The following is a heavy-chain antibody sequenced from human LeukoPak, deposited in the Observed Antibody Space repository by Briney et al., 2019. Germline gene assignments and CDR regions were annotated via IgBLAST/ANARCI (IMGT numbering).Heavy chain of an antibody. V-gene: IGHV1-69*05. CDR2: IIPIFGTA. J-gene: IGHJ6*03. CDR1: GGTFSSYA. Sequence: GASVKVSCKASGGTFSSYAISWVRQAPGQGLEWMGGIIPIFGTANYAQKFQGRVTITTGESTSTAYMELSSLRSEDTAVYYCARGSPPYGSSVYYYYYMDVWGKGTTVTVSS. D-gene: IGHD6-6*01. CDR3: ARGSPPYGSSVYYYYYMDV.